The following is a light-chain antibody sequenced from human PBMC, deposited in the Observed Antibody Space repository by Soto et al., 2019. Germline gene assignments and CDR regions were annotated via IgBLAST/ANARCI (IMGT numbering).Light chain of an antibody. Sequence: QSALTQPASVSGSPGQSITISCTGTSSDVGGYNYVSWYQQHPGKAPKLMIYDVSYRPSGVSNRVSGSKSGNTASLTISGLRAEDEADYYCTSYTSSSTLEVFGGGTKVTVL. CDR3: TSYTSSSTLEV. J-gene: IGLJ2*01. CDR1: SSDVGGYNY. V-gene: IGLV2-14*01. CDR2: DVS.